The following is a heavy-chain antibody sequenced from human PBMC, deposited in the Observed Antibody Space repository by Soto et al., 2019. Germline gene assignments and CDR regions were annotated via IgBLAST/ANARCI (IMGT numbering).Heavy chain of an antibody. J-gene: IGHJ5*02. V-gene: IGHV4-39*01. CDR1: GGSINSSSYF. D-gene: IGHD6-19*01. Sequence: SETLSLTCSVSGGSINSSSYFWGWVRQPPGEGLEWIGSIYHSGSTYYNPSLRSRVTISVDTSKNQFSLKLSSVTAADTAVFYCARNYSSGSRKWFDPWGQGTLVTVSS. CDR3: ARNYSSGSRKWFDP. CDR2: IYHSGST.